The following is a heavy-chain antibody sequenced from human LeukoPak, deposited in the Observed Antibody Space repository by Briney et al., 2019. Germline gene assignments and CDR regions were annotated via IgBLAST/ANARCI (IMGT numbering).Heavy chain of an antibody. CDR2: ISGRGGNT. Sequence: GGSLRLSCAASGLTFNNCALTWIRQAPGKGLEWVSSISGRGGNTYYADSVKGRFTISRDDSKNTLFLQMNSLRAEDTAVYYCATGYSDSLRSPLDSWGQGTLVTVSS. D-gene: IGHD3-22*01. CDR1: GLTFNNCA. J-gene: IGHJ5*01. CDR3: ATGYSDSLRSPLDS. V-gene: IGHV3-23*01.